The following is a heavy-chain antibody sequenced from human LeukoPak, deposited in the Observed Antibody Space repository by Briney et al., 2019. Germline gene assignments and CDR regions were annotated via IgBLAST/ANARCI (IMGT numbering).Heavy chain of an antibody. CDR3: ARELGSYEGGYYGMDV. J-gene: IGHJ6*02. Sequence: GGSLRLSCEASGFTFGNYAMNWVRQAPGKGLEWVANINEDGSEKNYVESLKGRFTISRDNAKNSLYLQMNSLRAEDTALYYCARELGSYEGGYYGMDVWGQGTTVTVSS. CDR2: INEDGSEK. D-gene: IGHD1-26*01. V-gene: IGHV3-7*01. CDR1: GFTFGNYA.